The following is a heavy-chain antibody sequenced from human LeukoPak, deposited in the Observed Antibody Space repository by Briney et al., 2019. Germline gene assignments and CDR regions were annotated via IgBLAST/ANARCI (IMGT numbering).Heavy chain of an antibody. V-gene: IGHV3-7*01. CDR3: AGLDYYDSRD. CDR2: IKQDGGAT. CDR1: GFTFSSYW. Sequence: GGSLKLSCAASGFTFSSYWMSWVRQAPGKGLEWVGNIKQDGGATYYVDSVKGRFTITRDNSTNSLYLQMNSLRAEDTAVYYCAGLDYYDSRDWGQGTLVTVSS. D-gene: IGHD3-22*01. J-gene: IGHJ4*02.